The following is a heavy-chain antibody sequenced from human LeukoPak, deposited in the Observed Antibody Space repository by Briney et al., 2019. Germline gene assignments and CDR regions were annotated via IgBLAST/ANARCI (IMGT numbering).Heavy chain of an antibody. CDR1: GGTFSSYV. V-gene: IGHV1-69*13. D-gene: IGHD3-10*01. CDR2: IIPIFDTT. Sequence: GASVKVSCKASGGTFSSYVITWVRQAPGQGLEWMGGIIPIFDTTYYAQKFEGRVTITADQSTSTVYMELTSLRSEDTAVYFCARDRYASGSLRAFDIWGQGTMVTVSS. J-gene: IGHJ3*02. CDR3: ARDRYASGSLRAFDI.